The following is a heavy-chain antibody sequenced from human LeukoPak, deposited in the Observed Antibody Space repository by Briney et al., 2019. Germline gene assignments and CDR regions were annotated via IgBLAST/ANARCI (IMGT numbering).Heavy chain of an antibody. CDR1: GDSISSSSHY. V-gene: IGHV4-39*01. J-gene: IGHJ3*02. CDR2: IYYSGST. Sequence: SETPSLTCTVSGDSISSSSHYWGWIRQPPGKGLEWIGRIYYSGSTYYNPSLKSRVTISVDTSKNQFSLKLSSVSAADTAVYYCARPLYVGAMGAFDIWGQGTMVTVSS. CDR3: ARPLYVGAMGAFDI. D-gene: IGHD1-26*01.